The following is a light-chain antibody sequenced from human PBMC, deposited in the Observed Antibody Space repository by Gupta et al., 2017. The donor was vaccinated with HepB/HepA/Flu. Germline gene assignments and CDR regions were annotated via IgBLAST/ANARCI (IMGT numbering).Light chain of an antibody. Sequence: DIVMTQSPATLSSSPGERTTLPCRPSQSSITNLAWYQQQPGQDTSLLLFCSFTKAAGVPARLSGGGSGTELTIPISSLQYEDFAVYFYRQHNHWPLTFGGGTKVEVK. J-gene: IGKJ4*01. CDR1: QSSITN. V-gene: IGKV3-15*01. CDR2: CSF. CDR3: RQHNHWPLT.